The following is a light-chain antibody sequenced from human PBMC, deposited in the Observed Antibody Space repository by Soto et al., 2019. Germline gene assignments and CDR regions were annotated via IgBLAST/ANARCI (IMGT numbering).Light chain of an antibody. J-gene: IGLJ1*01. CDR2: GNT. CDR3: AAWDDSLNGLYV. CDR1: SSNIGAGYD. Sequence: QSVLTQPPSVSGAPGQRVTISCTGSSSNIGAGYDVHWYQQRPGTAPKLLIFGNTNRPSGVPDRFSGSKSGTSASLAITGLQAEDEADYYCAAWDDSLNGLYVFGTGTKVTVL. V-gene: IGLV1-40*01.